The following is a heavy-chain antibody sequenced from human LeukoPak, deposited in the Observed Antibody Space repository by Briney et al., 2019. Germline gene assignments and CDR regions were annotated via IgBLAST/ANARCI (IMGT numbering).Heavy chain of an antibody. D-gene: IGHD3-10*01. CDR2: IRYDGSNK. V-gene: IGHV3-30*02. CDR1: GFTFSSYG. J-gene: IGHJ4*02. Sequence: GGSLRLSCAASGFTFSSYGMHWVRQAPGKGLEWVAFIRYDGSNKYYADSVKGRFTISRDNSKHTLYLQMNSLRAEDTAVYYCAKDWNGSGSYYDNAYYFDYWGQGTLVTVSS. CDR3: AKDWNGSGSYYDNAYYFDY.